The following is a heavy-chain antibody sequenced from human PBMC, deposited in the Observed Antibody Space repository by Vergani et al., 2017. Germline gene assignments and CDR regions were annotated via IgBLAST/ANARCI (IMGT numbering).Heavy chain of an antibody. D-gene: IGHD6-6*01. CDR2: IMPDGSAT. CDR3: AKSGFVGAFET. Sequence: VQLVESGGGVVQPGTSLRLSCVVSGFALNRHAMYWVRQAPGKGLEWVANIMPDGSATMYADSLRGRFSISRDNAKNSLHLHMSSLRVEDTAVYFCAKSGFVGAFETWGQGTMVTVSS. J-gene: IGHJ3*02. CDR1: GFALNRHA. V-gene: IGHV3-7*01.